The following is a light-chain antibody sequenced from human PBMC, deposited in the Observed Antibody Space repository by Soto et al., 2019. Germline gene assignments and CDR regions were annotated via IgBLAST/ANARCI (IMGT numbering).Light chain of an antibody. CDR1: QGIRSG. CDR3: LKDYGYPRG. Sequence: IQMTQSPSTLSSSVGDRVTITCRASQGIRSGLCCWQQKPGNAPKLLIYAAHPLQSGVPSRCSGSGSRTDFTLTISSLQPEEFVTYYCLKDYGYPRGFGQGTQGDIK. V-gene: IGKV1-6*01. J-gene: IGKJ1*01. CDR2: AAH.